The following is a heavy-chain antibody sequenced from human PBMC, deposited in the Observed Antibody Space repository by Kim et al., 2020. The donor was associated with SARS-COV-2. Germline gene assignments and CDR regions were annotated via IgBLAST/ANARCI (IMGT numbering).Heavy chain of an antibody. J-gene: IGHJ4*02. V-gene: IGHV3-53*01. CDR3: GKVGAGWGWGAPGG. D-gene: IGHD2-21*01. CDR1: GFSVSSNY. CDR2: IYSGGSI. Sequence: GGSLRLSCAASGFSVSSNYMSWVRQAPGKGLEWVSVIYSGGSIYYADSLMGRFTISSDNSKNKVNFQMSSMRAADTAVDYCGKVGAGWGWGAPGGWGSGT.